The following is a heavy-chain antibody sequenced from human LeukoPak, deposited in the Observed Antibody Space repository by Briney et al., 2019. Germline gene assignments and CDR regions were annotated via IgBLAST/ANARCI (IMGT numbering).Heavy chain of an antibody. J-gene: IGHJ4*02. D-gene: IGHD3-22*01. V-gene: IGHV1-69*05. CDR3: ASQPYYYYSSGYSRAEDY. CDR2: IIPIFGTV. CDR1: GGTFSSYA. Sequence: SVKVSCKASGGTFSSYAISWVRQAPGQGLEWMGGIIPIFGTVNYAQKFQGRVTITTDESTSTAYMELSSLRSEDTAVYYCASQPYYYYSSGYSRAEDYWGQGTLVTVSS.